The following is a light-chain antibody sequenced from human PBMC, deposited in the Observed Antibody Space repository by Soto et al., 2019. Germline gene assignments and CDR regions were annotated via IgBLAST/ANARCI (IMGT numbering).Light chain of an antibody. CDR2: GAS. V-gene: IGKV3-15*01. CDR3: QQYNNWPPKRT. Sequence: DIVLTQSPANLSVSPGERSTLSCRASHSVSSNLSWYQQKPGQAPRLLIYGASTRATGIPARFSGSGSGTEFTLTISSLQSEDFAVYYCQQYNNWPPKRTFGQWTKVEIK. CDR1: HSVSSN. J-gene: IGKJ1*01.